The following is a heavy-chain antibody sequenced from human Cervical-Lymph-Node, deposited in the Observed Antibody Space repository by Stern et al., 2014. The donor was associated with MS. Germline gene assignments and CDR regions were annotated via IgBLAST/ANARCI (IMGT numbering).Heavy chain of an antibody. J-gene: IGHJ6*02. V-gene: IGHV1-2*02. CDR2: IIPVHGGT. CDR3: ARTKTVTTYYGMDV. CDR1: GYTFTDYY. D-gene: IGHD4-17*01. Sequence: VQLVESGAEVKKPGASVKVSCKASGYTFTDYYLHWVRQAPGQGLELMGWIIPVHGGTNSAQKFQGRVTMTRDTAISTAYMELSRLTSDDTAVYYCARTKTVTTYYGMDVWGQGTTVTVSS.